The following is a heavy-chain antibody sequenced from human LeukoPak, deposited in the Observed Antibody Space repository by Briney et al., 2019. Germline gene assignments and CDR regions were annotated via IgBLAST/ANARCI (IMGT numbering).Heavy chain of an antibody. CDR3: ASSASYAPGFDY. D-gene: IGHD2-2*01. CDR1: GLTVTNNY. J-gene: IGHJ4*02. CDR2: IYSAGST. V-gene: IGHV3-66*01. Sequence: GGSLRLSCAASGLTVTNNYMSWVRQAPGKGLEWVSVIYSAGSTYYADSVKGRFTISRDNSKNTVYLQMNSLRAEDTAVYYCASSASYAPGFDYWGQGTLVTVSS.